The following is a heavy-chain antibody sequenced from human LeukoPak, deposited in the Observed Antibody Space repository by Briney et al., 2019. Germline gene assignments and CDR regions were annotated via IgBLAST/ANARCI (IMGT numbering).Heavy chain of an antibody. J-gene: IGHJ4*02. D-gene: IGHD1-26*01. CDR1: GFSFTSYY. CDR2: IYPGDSNA. V-gene: IGHV5-51*01. Sequence: GESLKISCKTSGFSFTSYYIGWVRQMPGKGLEWMGIIYPGDSNARYGPSFQGQVTMSVDKSISTAYLQWSSLRASDTAMYYCAREGSYTGSDTHDHWGQGTVVTVSS. CDR3: AREGSYTGSDTHDH.